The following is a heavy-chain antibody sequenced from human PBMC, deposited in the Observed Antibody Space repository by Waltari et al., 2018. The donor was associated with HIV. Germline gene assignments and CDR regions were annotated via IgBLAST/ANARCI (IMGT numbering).Heavy chain of an antibody. CDR1: GGSFSGYY. CDR2: INHSGST. D-gene: IGHD5-12*01. CDR3: AIQTQDIVATIQLAY. Sequence: QVQLQQWGAGLLKPSETLSPTCAVYGGSFSGYYWSWIRQPPGKGLEWIGEINHSGSTNYNPSLKSRVTISVDTSKNQFSLKLSSVTAADTAVYYCAIQTQDIVATIQLAYWGQGTLVTVSS. J-gene: IGHJ4*02. V-gene: IGHV4-34*01.